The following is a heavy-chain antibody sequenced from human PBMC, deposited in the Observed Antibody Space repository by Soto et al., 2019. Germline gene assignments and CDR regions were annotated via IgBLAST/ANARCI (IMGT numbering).Heavy chain of an antibody. V-gene: IGHV2-5*01. D-gene: IGHD6-19*01. CDR2: IYWNDDK. Sequence: QITLKESGPTLVRPTQTLTLTCTFSGFSLSTSGLGVGWIRQPPGKALEWLALIYWNDDKRYSPSLKARLTITKEPSTNQVVLTMTNMDPVDTATYYCAHRPSGWYLFDYWGQGTLVTVSS. J-gene: IGHJ4*02. CDR1: GFSLSTSGLG. CDR3: AHRPSGWYLFDY.